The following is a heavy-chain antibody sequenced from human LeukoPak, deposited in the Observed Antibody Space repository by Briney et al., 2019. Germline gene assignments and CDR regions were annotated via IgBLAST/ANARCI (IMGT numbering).Heavy chain of an antibody. V-gene: IGHV4-34*01. CDR3: ARVVGYYYYYMDV. CDR2: INHSGST. Sequence: SETPSLTCAVYGGSFSGYYWSWIRQPPGKGLEWIGEINHSGSTNYNPSLKSRVTISVDTSKNQFSLKLSSVTAADTAVYYCARVVGYYYYYMDVWGKGTTVTVSS. D-gene: IGHD1-26*01. J-gene: IGHJ6*03. CDR1: GGSFSGYY.